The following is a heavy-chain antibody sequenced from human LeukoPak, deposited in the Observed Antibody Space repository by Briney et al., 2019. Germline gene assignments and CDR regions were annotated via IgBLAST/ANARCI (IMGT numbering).Heavy chain of an antibody. V-gene: IGHV4-34*01. D-gene: IGHD5-24*01. J-gene: IGHJ4*02. Sequence: PSETLSLTCAVYGGSFSGYYWSWNRQPPGKGLEWIGEINHSGSTNYNPSLKSRVTISVDTSKNQFSLKLSSVTAADTAVYYCARGSRGGYNLRGPKTLDYWGQGTLVTVSS. CDR1: GGSFSGYY. CDR2: INHSGST. CDR3: ARGSRGGYNLRGPKTLDY.